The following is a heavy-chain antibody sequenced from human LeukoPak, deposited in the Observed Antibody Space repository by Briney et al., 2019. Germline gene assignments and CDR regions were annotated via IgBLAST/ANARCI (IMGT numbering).Heavy chain of an antibody. CDR1: GFTFSSYS. D-gene: IGHD7-27*01. J-gene: IGHJ3*02. V-gene: IGHV3-21*01. Sequence: PGGSLRLSCAASGFTFSSYSMNWVRQAPGKGLEWVSSISSSSSYIYYADSVKGRFTIYRDNAKNSLYLQMNSLIAEDTAVYYCARAPLLANWGFWSAFDIWGQGTMVTVSS. CDR2: ISSSSSYI. CDR3: ARAPLLANWGFWSAFDI.